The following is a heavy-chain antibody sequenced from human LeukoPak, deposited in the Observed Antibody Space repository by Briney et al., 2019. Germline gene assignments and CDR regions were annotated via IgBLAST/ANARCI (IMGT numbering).Heavy chain of an antibody. V-gene: IGHV4-61*01. J-gene: IGHJ6*04. Sequence: PSETLSLTCTVSGGSVSSGSYYWSWIRQPPGKGLEWIGCIYYSGSTNYNPSLKSRVTISVDTSKNQFSLKLSSVTAADTAVYYCSGQVSYYYGMDVWGKGTTVTVSS. CDR1: GGSVSSGSYY. CDR3: SGQVSYYYGMDV. CDR2: IYYSGST.